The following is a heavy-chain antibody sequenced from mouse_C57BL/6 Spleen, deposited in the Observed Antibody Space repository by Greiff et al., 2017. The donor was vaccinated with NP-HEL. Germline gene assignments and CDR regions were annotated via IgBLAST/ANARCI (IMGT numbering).Heavy chain of an antibody. CDR2: ILPGSGST. Sequence: QVQLQHSGAELMKPGASVKLSCKATGYTFTGYWIEWVKQRPGHGLEWIGEILPGSGSTNYNEKFKGKATFTADTSSNTAYIQLSSLTTEDSAIYYCARALYEYDPWYFDVWGTGTTVTVSS. CDR1: GYTFTGYW. D-gene: IGHD2-4*01. V-gene: IGHV1-9*01. CDR3: ARALYEYDPWYFDV. J-gene: IGHJ1*03.